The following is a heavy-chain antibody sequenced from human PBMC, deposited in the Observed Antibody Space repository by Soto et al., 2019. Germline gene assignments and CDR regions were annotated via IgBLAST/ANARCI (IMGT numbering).Heavy chain of an antibody. D-gene: IGHD2-21*02. CDR2: NNAGNVNT. Sequence: QVQLVQSGAEEKKPGASVKVSCKASGYTFTSYAMHWVRQAPGQRLEWMGWNNAGNVNTKCSQKSQGRVTITRDTSASTAYMELSILRSEDTAVYYCARSIVVVTALVYWGLGTLVTVCS. CDR1: GYTFTSYA. V-gene: IGHV1-3*05. J-gene: IGHJ4*02. CDR3: ARSIVVVTALVY.